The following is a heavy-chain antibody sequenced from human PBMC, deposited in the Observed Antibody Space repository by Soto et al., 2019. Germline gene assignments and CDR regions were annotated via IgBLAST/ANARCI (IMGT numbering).Heavy chain of an antibody. J-gene: IGHJ4*02. D-gene: IGHD3-3*01. Sequence: SETLSLTCTVSGSSISSSSYYWGWIRQPPGKGLEWIGSIFYSGSTYYNPSLKSRVTISVDTSKNQFSLKLSSVTAADTAVYYCARTVTIFGVVTAIMYFDYWGQGTLVTVSS. CDR3: ARTVTIFGVVTAIMYFDY. CDR1: GSSISSSSYY. CDR2: IFYSGST. V-gene: IGHV4-39*07.